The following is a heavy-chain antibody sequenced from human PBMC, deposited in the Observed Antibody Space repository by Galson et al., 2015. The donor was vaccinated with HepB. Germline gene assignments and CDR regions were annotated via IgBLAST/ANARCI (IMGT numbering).Heavy chain of an antibody. CDR2: INPIFRVS. D-gene: IGHD2/OR15-2a*01. CDR3: ATEGKNTDLWLDP. J-gene: IGHJ5*02. CDR1: GGTFRTSS. V-gene: IGHV1-69*13. Sequence: SVKVSCKASGGTFRTSSILWVRQAPGQGLEWVGGINPIFRVSNYAQRFQGRVTITADESATTAYMELTSLRSEDTAIYYCATEGKNTDLWLDPWSQGTLLIVSS.